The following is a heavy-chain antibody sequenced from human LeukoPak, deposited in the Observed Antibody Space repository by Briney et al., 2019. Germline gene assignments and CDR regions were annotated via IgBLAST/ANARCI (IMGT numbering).Heavy chain of an antibody. Sequence: GGSLRLSCAASGFTFSSYSMNWVRQAQGKGLEWVSYISSSSSTIYYADSVKGRFTISRDNAKNSLYLQMNSLRDEDTAVYYCARDGGAYCSGGSCYEVDAFDIWGQGTMVTVSS. CDR1: GFTFSSYS. CDR3: ARDGGAYCSGGSCYEVDAFDI. V-gene: IGHV3-48*02. D-gene: IGHD2-15*01. CDR2: ISSSSSTI. J-gene: IGHJ3*02.